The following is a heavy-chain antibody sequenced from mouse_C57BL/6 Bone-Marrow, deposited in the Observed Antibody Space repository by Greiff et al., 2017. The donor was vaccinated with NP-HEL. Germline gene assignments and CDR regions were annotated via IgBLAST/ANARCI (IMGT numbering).Heavy chain of an antibody. CDR2: IDPSDSET. Sequence: VQPQQPGAELVRPGSSVKLSCKASGYTFTSYWMHRVKQRPIQGLEWIGNIDPSDSETHYNQKFKDKATLTVDKSSSTAYMQLSSLTSEDSAVYYCARSIIYYGSSYGYFDVWGTGTTVTVSS. V-gene: IGHV1-52*01. CDR1: GYTFTSYW. D-gene: IGHD1-1*01. CDR3: ARSIIYYGSSYGYFDV. J-gene: IGHJ1*03.